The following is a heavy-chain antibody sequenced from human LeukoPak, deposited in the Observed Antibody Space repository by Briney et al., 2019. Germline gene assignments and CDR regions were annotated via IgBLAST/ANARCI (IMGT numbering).Heavy chain of an antibody. CDR1: GFTFGDYT. Sequence: GGSLRLSCTASGFTFGDYTMNWVRQAPGKGLEWVGFIRSKTYGGTPEYAASVEGRFTISRDDSKSIAYLQMNSLKTEDTAVYYCTRARGYSYGHIDYWGQGTLVTVSS. D-gene: IGHD5-18*01. CDR3: TRARGYSYGHIDY. CDR2: IRSKTYGGTP. J-gene: IGHJ4*02. V-gene: IGHV3-49*04.